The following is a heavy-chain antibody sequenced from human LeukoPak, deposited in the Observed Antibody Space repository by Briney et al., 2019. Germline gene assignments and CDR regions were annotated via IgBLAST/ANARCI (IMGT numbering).Heavy chain of an antibody. J-gene: IGHJ6*03. D-gene: IGHD3/OR15-3a*01. Sequence: GGSLRLSCAASGFTFSSYAMSWVRQAPGKGLEWVSAISGSGGSTYYADSVKGRFAISRDNSKNTLYLQMNSLRAEDTAVYYCAKDQVDWGGYMDVWGKGTTVTVSS. CDR2: ISGSGGST. CDR1: GFTFSSYA. V-gene: IGHV3-23*01. CDR3: AKDQVDWGGYMDV.